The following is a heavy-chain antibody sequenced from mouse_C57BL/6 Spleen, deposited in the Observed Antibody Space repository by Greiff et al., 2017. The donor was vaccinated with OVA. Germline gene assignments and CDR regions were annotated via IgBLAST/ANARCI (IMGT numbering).Heavy chain of an antibody. D-gene: IGHD2-3*01. J-gene: IGHJ4*01. CDR2: INPGSGGT. CDR3: AREGYDGYYDYAMDY. V-gene: IGHV1-54*01. CDR1: GYAFTNYL. Sequence: VQLQQSGAELVRPGTSVKVSCKASGYAFTNYLIEWVKQRPGQGLEWIGVINPGSGGTNYNEKFKGKATLTADKSSSTAYMQLSSLTSEDSAVYFCAREGYDGYYDYAMDYWGQGTSVTVSS.